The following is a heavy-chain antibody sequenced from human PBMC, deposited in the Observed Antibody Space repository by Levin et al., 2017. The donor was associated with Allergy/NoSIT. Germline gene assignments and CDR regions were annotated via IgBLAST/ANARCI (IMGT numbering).Heavy chain of an antibody. Sequence: GESLKISCAASGFIFRDFAMAWVRQTPGKGLEWVALISSDGRHKYPADSLKGRLTISRDNSKNTLYLQMDSLRLEDTAFYYCARPDYYNSAGPFYYFDYWGPGTLVTVSS. V-gene: IGHV3-30*04. CDR1: GFIFRDFA. CDR2: ISSDGRHK. D-gene: IGHD3-22*01. J-gene: IGHJ4*02. CDR3: ARPDYYNSAGPFYYFDY.